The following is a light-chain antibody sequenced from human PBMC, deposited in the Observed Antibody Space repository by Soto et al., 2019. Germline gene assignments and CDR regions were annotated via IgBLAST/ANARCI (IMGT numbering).Light chain of an antibody. CDR2: DAS. Sequence: EIVMTQSPATLSVSQGDRATLACRASQSVSSYLAWYQQKPGQAPRLLIYDASNRDTGIPARFSGSGSGTDFTLTISSLEPEDFAVYYCQQRCNCPPFTFGPGTKVDIK. CDR1: QSVSSY. CDR3: QQRCNCPPFT. J-gene: IGKJ3*01. V-gene: IGKV3-11*01.